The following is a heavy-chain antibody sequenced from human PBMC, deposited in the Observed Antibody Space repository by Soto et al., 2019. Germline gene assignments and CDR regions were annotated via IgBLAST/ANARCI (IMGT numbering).Heavy chain of an antibody. Sequence: ASVKVSCKASGYTFTNHGVTWVRQAPGQGLEWMGWISAHTGKTNYAQKFQARVTMTTDTSTSTAYMELRSLTSGDTGVYYCARAGYDNILTAHPYGMDIWGQGTTVTVSS. CDR1: GYTFTNHG. CDR3: ARAGYDNILTAHPYGMDI. D-gene: IGHD3-9*01. V-gene: IGHV1-18*01. J-gene: IGHJ6*02. CDR2: ISAHTGKT.